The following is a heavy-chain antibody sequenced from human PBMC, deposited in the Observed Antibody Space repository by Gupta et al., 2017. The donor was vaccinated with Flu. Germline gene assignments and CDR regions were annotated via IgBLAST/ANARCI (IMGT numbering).Heavy chain of an antibody. CDR3: ARIEVTRGARRNYYYGMDV. CDR2: IYTSGST. D-gene: IGHD5-18*01. Sequence: QVQLQESGPGLVKPSQTLSLTCTVSGGSISSGSYYWSWIRQPAGKGLEWIGRIYTSGSTNYNPSLKSRVTISVDTSKNQFSLKLSSVTAADTAVYYCARIEVTRGARRNYYYGMDVWGQGTTVTVSS. CDR1: GGSISSGSYY. J-gene: IGHJ6*02. V-gene: IGHV4-61*02.